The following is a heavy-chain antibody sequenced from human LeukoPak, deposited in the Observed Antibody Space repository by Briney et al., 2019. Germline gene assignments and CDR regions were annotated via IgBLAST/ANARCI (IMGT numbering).Heavy chain of an antibody. CDR1: GGSISSGSYY. CDR2: IYYSGST. Sequence: KPSQTLSLTCTVSGGSISSGSYYWSWIRQPPGKGLEWIGYIYYSGSTYYNPSLKSRVTISVDTSKNQFSLKLSSVTAADTAVYYCARVVPGGYYGSGNLVDWFDPWGQGTLVTVSS. D-gene: IGHD3-10*01. J-gene: IGHJ5*02. V-gene: IGHV4-30-4*01. CDR3: ARVVPGGYYGSGNLVDWFDP.